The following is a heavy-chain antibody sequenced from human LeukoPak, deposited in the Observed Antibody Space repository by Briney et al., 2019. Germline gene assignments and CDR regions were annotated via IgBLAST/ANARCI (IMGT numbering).Heavy chain of an antibody. CDR3: ARMAGATLAYFDY. D-gene: IGHD1-1*01. Sequence: SGPTLVKPTQTLTLTCNFSGFSLSTSGMRVSWIRQPPGKALEWLARIDWDDDQFYSTSLQTRLTISKDTSKNQVVLTMTNMDPVDTATYYCARMAGATLAYFDYWGQGVLVTVSS. CDR2: IDWDDDQ. V-gene: IGHV2-70*04. J-gene: IGHJ4*02. CDR1: GFSLSTSGMR.